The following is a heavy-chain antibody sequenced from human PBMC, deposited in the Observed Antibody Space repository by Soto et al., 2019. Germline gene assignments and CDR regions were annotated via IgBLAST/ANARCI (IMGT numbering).Heavy chain of an antibody. Sequence: SETLSLTCTVSGDSIISSDFYWGWVRQPPGKGLEWIGSIFHLGSSYYDPSLKSRVTMSVDTSKNQFSLRLRSVTAADTALYFCARHSLALRKNNWFDPWGQGIMVTVSS. V-gene: IGHV4-39*01. CDR2: IFHLGSS. J-gene: IGHJ5*02. CDR3: ARHSLALRKNNWFDP. D-gene: IGHD3-3*02. CDR1: GDSIISSDFY.